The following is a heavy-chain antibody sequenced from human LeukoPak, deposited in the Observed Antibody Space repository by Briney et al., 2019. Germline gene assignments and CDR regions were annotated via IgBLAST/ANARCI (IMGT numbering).Heavy chain of an antibody. Sequence: SETLSLTCTVSGGSISSSSYYWGWIRQPPGKGLEWIGSIYYSGGTYYNPSLKSRVTISVDTSKNQFSLKLSSETAADTAVYYCARGANGGRAFDIWGQGTMVTVSS. CDR2: IYYSGGT. J-gene: IGHJ3*02. D-gene: IGHD2-8*01. CDR1: GGSISSSSYY. CDR3: ARGANGGRAFDI. V-gene: IGHV4-39*07.